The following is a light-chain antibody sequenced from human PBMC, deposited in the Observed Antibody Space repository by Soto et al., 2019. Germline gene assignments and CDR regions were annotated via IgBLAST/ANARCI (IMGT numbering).Light chain of an antibody. CDR3: SSYTSRSTLENV. J-gene: IGLJ1*01. V-gene: IGLV2-14*01. CDR1: SSDVGGYNF. CDR2: EVS. Sequence: QSALTQPASVSGSPGQSITIPCTGTSSDVGGYNFVSWYQQHPGKAPKLMIYEVSNRPSGVSNRFSGSKSGNTASLIISGLQAEDEADYYCSSYTSRSTLENVFGTGTKLTVL.